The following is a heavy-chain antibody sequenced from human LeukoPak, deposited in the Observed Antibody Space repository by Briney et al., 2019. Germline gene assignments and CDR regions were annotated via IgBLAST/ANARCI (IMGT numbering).Heavy chain of an antibody. V-gene: IGHV3-43D*03. D-gene: IGHD4-23*01. CDR2: ISWDGGST. J-gene: IGHJ2*01. CDR3: ARSADYGGNSYWYFDL. Sequence: GRSLRLSCAASGFTFDDYAMHWVRQAPGKGLEWVSLISWDGGSTYYADSVKGRFTISRDNSKNSLYLQMNSLRAEDTALYYCARSADYGGNSYWYFDLWGRGTLVTVSS. CDR1: GFTFDDYA.